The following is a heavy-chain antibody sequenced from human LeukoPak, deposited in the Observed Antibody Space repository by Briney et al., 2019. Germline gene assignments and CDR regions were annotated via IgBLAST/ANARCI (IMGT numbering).Heavy chain of an antibody. CDR3: AKDIVVVPAAKGGEYYYYYMDV. D-gene: IGHD2-2*01. CDR1: GFTFSSHG. J-gene: IGHJ6*03. Sequence: GGSLRLSCAASGFTFSSHGMSWVRQAPGNGLEWVSAIRGSGGSTYYADSVKGRFTISRDNSKNTLYLQMNSLRAEDTAVYYCAKDIVVVPAAKGGEYYYYYMDVWGKGTTVTISS. CDR2: IRGSGGST. V-gene: IGHV3-23*01.